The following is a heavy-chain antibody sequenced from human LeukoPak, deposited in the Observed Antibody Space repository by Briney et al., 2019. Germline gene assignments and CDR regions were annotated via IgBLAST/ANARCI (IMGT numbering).Heavy chain of an antibody. J-gene: IGHJ6*03. V-gene: IGHV4-59*01. CDR3: ARVSPMVRGVSITWGDMDV. Sequence: SETLSLTCTVSGGSISSYYWSWIRQPPGERLEWIGYINYSGTSNYSPSLRSRVTISVDTSRNQFSLNLSSVTAADTAVYQCARVSPMVRGVSITWGDMDVWGKGTTVIVSS. CDR2: INYSGTS. CDR1: GGSISSYY. D-gene: IGHD3-10*01.